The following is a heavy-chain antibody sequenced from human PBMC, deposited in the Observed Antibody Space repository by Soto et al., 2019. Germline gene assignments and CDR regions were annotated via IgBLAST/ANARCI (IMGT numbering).Heavy chain of an antibody. J-gene: IGHJ1*01. CDR2: VSPKSGNT. Sequence: QIPLVQSGAEVKKPGASVKVSCKASGYNFFDYGVSWVRQAPGQGLEWMGWVSPKSGNTDYARKVQSRVTMTTDTXXXXXYMELRGLRSDDTAVYYCARGRTVSSIGPLLVWGQGTLVSVSS. V-gene: IGHV1-18*01. CDR1: GYNFFDYG. CDR3: ARGRTVSSIGPLLV. D-gene: IGHD1-1*01.